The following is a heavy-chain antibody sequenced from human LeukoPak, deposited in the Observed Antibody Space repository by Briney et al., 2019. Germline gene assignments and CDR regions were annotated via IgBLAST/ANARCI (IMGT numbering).Heavy chain of an antibody. CDR2: TSSSSSYI. D-gene: IGHD6-19*01. CDR1: GFTFSSYS. Sequence: PGGSLRLSCAASGFTFSSYSMNWVRQAPGKGLEWVSSTSSSSSYIYYADSVKGRFTISRDNAKNSLYLQMNSLRAGDTAVYYCARYSSGWYFDYWGQGTLVTVSS. V-gene: IGHV3-21*01. J-gene: IGHJ4*02. CDR3: ARYSSGWYFDY.